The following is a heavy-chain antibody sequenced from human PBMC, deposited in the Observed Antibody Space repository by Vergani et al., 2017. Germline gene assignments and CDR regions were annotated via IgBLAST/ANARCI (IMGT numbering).Heavy chain of an antibody. CDR1: GESFSGYY. Sequence: QVQLQQWGAGLLKPSETLSLTCAVYGESFSGYYWSWIRQPPGKGLEWIGEINHSGSTNYNPSLKSRVTISVDTSKNQFSLKLSSVTAADTAVYYCARFRYGSGKHTQYGMDVWGQXP. J-gene: IGHJ6*02. CDR3: ARFRYGSGKHTQYGMDV. CDR2: INHSGST. V-gene: IGHV4-34*01. D-gene: IGHD3-10*01.